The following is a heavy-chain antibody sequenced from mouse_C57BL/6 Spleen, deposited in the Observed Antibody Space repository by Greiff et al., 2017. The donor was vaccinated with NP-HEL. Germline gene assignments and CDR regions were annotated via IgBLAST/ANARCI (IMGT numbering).Heavy chain of an antibody. CDR2: IDPSDSYT. Sequence: QVQLQQPGAELVMPGASVKLSCKASGYTFTSYWIHWVKQRPGQGLEWIGEIDPSDSYTNYNQKFKGKSTLTVDKSSSTAYMQLSSLTSEDSAVYYCARSTPNQAWFAYWGQGTLVTVSA. CDR1: GYTFTSYW. CDR3: ARSTPNQAWFAY. V-gene: IGHV1-69*01. J-gene: IGHJ3*01.